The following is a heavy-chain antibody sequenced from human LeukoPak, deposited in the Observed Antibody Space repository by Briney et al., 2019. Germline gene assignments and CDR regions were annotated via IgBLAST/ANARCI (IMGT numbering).Heavy chain of an antibody. CDR3: ARGYKPYGSGTHPHWFDP. J-gene: IGHJ5*02. CDR1: GYTYTSYD. V-gene: IGHV1-8*01. CDR2: MNPNRGNT. Sequence: ASVKVSCKASGYTYTSYDINWVRQATGQGLEWMGWMNPNRGNTGYAQKFQGRVTMTRNTSISTAYMELSSLRSEDTTVEYGARGYKPYGSGTHPHWFDPWGQGTLVTVSS. D-gene: IGHD3-10*01.